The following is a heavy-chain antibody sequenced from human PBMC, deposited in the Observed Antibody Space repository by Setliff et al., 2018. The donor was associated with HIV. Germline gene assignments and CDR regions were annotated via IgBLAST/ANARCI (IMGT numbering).Heavy chain of an antibody. D-gene: IGHD3-22*01. CDR2: IYTSGST. CDR1: GGSISSGSYY. V-gene: IGHV4-61*02. Sequence: SETLSLTCTVSGGSISSGSYYWSWIRQPAGKGLEWIGRIYTSGSTDYNPSLKSRVTISVDTSKNQFSLKLSSVTAADTAVYYCASLYYYDSSGYTPYMDVWGKGTTVTVSS. J-gene: IGHJ6*03. CDR3: ASLYYYDSSGYTPYMDV.